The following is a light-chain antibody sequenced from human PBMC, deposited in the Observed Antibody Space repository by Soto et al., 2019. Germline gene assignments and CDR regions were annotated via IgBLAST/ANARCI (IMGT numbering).Light chain of an antibody. Sequence: VLAPPASVSGSPGHSITISCTETSSDVGSYNLVSWYQQHPGKAPKLMIYEVSKRPSGVSNRFSGSKSGNTASLTISGLQAEDEADYYCCSYAGSRVFGTGTKVT. CDR2: EVS. J-gene: IGLJ1*01. V-gene: IGLV2-23*02. CDR1: SSDVGSYNL. CDR3: CSYAGSRV.